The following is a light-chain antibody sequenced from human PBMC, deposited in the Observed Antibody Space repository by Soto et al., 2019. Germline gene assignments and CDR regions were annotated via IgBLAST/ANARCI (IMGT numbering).Light chain of an antibody. CDR2: GAF. CDR3: QHYGSLIT. V-gene: IGKV3-20*01. CDR1: QSITSSY. J-gene: IGKJ5*01. Sequence: EIVLTQSPGTLSLSPGERATLSCRASQSITSSYFAWYQQKPGQAPRLLICGAFSRATGLPDRFSGSGSGKYFTFTISRLAPEDFAVYYCQHYGSLITFGQGTRLEIK.